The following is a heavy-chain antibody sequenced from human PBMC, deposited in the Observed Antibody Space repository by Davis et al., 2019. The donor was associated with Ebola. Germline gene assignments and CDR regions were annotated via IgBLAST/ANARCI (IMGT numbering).Heavy chain of an antibody. CDR2: INHSGST. D-gene: IGHD3-22*01. CDR1: GGSFSGYY. J-gene: IGHJ4*02. CDR3: ARRAGFYYDSGVDF. Sequence: SETLSLTCAVYGGSFSGYYWSWIRQPPGRGLEWIGEINHSGSTNYNPSLKSRVTVSVDTSKNQFSLKLSSVTAADSAVYYCARRAGFYYDSGVDFWGQGTPLTVSS. V-gene: IGHV4-34*01.